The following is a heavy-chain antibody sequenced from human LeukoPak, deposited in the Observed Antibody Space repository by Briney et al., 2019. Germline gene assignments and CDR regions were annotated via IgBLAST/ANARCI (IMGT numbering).Heavy chain of an antibody. V-gene: IGHV3-30*02. CDR3: ARKGAYYYGSGSPRVGYYYYMDV. CDR1: GFTFSSYG. Sequence: SGGSLRHSCAASGFTFSSYGMHWVRQAPGKGLEWVAFIRYDGSNKYYADSVKGRFTISRDNSKNTLYLQMNSLRAEDTAVYYCARKGAYYYGSGSPRVGYYYYMDVWGKGTTVTVSS. D-gene: IGHD3-10*01. CDR2: IRYDGSNK. J-gene: IGHJ6*03.